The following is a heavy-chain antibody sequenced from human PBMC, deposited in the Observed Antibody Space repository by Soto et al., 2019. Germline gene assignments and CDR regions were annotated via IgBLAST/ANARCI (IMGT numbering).Heavy chain of an antibody. CDR2: SNPNSGDT. J-gene: IGHJ6*02. D-gene: IGHD1-26*01. CDR3: AKGGAIVTAGTRVYLYNAMDV. V-gene: IGHV1-2*02. CDR1: GYTFTGYY. Sequence: QVQLVQSGTEVKRPGDSVKVSCKASGYTFTGYYVHWVRQAPGQGLEWMGWSNPNSGDTYVAQRFQGRVTMNRDTSIGTAYMELRGLTSDDTAEYYCAKGGAIVTAGTRVYLYNAMDVWGQGTTVTVSS.